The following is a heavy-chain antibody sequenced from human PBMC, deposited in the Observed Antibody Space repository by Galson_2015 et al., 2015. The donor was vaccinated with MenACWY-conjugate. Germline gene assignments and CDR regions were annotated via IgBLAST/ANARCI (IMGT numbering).Heavy chain of an antibody. J-gene: IGHJ3*02. CDR1: GFTFSNYW. D-gene: IGHD1-26*01. Sequence: SLRLSCAASGFTFSNYWMHWVRQGPGKGLEWLSRIDNDGNRITYADSVKGRFTISRDNAKNTLYLQINSVRADDTAVYYCSRGGEAKLIIVGGISDIWGQGTTVIVSS. CDR3: SRGGEAKLIIVGGISDI. CDR2: IDNDGNRI. V-gene: IGHV3-74*01.